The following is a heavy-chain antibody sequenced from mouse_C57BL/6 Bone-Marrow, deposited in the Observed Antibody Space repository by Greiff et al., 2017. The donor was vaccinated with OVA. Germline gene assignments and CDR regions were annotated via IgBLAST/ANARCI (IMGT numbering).Heavy chain of an antibody. CDR2: INPSTGGT. J-gene: IGHJ2*01. D-gene: IGHD2-3*01. V-gene: IGHV1-42*01. CDR1: GYSFTGYY. Sequence: EVMLVESGPELVKPGASVKISCKASGYSFTGYYMNWVKQSPEKSLEWIGEINPSTGGTTYNQKFKAKATLTVDKSSSTAYMQLKSLTSEDSAVYYCARDPGYSYYFDYWGQGTTLTVSS. CDR3: ARDPGYSYYFDY.